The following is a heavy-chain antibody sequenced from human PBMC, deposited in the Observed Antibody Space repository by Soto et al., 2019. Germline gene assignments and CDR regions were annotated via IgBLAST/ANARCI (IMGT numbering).Heavy chain of an antibody. CDR3: ARDLLYCTNGVCS. J-gene: IGHJ5*02. CDR1: GYTFTSYA. Sequence: EASVKVSCKDSGYTFTSYAMHWVRQAPGQRLEWMGWINAGNGNTKYSQKFQGRVTITRDTSASTAYMELSSLRSEDTAVYYCARDLLYCTNGVCSWGQGTLVTVSS. D-gene: IGHD2-8*01. V-gene: IGHV1-3*01. CDR2: INAGNGNT.